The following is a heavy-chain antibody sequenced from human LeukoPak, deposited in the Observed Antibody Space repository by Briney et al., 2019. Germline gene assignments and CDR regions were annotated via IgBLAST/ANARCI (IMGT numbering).Heavy chain of an antibody. CDR2: IYHSGST. Sequence: PSETLSLTCAVSGGSISSSNWWSWVRQPPGKGLEWIGEIYHSGSTNYNPSLKSRVTISVDKSKNQFSLKLSSVTAADTAVYYCAREGTGFIAAAGTSFDYWGQGTLVTVSS. V-gene: IGHV4-4*02. CDR1: GGSISSSNW. J-gene: IGHJ4*02. D-gene: IGHD6-13*01. CDR3: AREGTGFIAAAGTSFDY.